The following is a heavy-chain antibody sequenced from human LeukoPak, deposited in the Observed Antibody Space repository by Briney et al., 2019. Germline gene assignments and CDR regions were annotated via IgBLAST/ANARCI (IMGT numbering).Heavy chain of an antibody. J-gene: IGHJ3*02. CDR3: AKVWALGGNFDAIHI. CDR1: GFTFTSNG. CDR2: TPFDGTNE. V-gene: IGHV3-30*02. D-gene: IGHD3-16*01. Sequence: GGSLRLSCAVSGFTFTSNGFHWVRQAPGKGLEWVTFTPFDGTNEYYSNSVKGRFSISRDNSKNTVYLQMNSLRNEDTAVYYCAKVWALGGNFDAIHIWGQGTMVTVSS.